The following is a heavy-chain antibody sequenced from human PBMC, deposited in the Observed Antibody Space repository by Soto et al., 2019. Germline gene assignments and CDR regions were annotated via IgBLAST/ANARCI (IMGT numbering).Heavy chain of an antibody. D-gene: IGHD3-22*01. CDR2: ISGSGGST. CDR3: AKMTEDYDSSGYYRDGYFDY. V-gene: IGHV3-23*01. CDR1: GFTFSSYA. J-gene: IGHJ4*02. Sequence: EVQLLESGGGLVQPGGSLRLSCAASGFTFSSYAMSWVRQAPGKGLEWVSAISGSGGSTYYADSVKGRFTISRDNSKNTLDLQMNRLRAEDTAVYYCAKMTEDYDSSGYYRDGYFDYWGQGTMVTVSS.